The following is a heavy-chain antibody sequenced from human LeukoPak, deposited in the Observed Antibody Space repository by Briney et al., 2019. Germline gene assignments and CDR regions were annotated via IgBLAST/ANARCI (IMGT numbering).Heavy chain of an antibody. V-gene: IGHV3-43*02. CDR1: GFTFDDYA. Sequence: PGGSLRLSCAASGFTFDDYAMHWVRQAPGQGLEWVSLISGDGGSPYYADSVKGRFTISSDNSKNSLYLQMNSLRTEDTALYYCAKDLGDYVWGSYRPPPGFFDYWGQGTLVTVSS. CDR3: AKDLGDYVWGSYRPPPGFFDY. CDR2: ISGDGGSP. J-gene: IGHJ4*02. D-gene: IGHD3-16*02.